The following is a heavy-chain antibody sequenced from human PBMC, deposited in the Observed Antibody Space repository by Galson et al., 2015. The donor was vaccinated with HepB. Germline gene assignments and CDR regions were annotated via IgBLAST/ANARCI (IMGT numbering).Heavy chain of an antibody. CDR3: ATSTYYDFWSGYYRQGAFDI. J-gene: IGHJ3*02. D-gene: IGHD3-3*01. V-gene: IGHV3-33*01. CDR1: GFTFSSYG. CDR2: IWYDGSNK. Sequence: SLRLSCAASGFTFSSYGMHWVRQAPGKGLEWVAVIWYDGSNKYYADSVKGRFTISRDNSKNTLYLQMNSLRSEDTAVYYCATSTYYDFWSGYYRQGAFDIWGQGTMVTVSS.